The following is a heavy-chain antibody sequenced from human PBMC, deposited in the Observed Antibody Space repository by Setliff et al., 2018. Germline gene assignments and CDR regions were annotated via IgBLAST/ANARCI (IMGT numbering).Heavy chain of an antibody. CDR1: GGPFNTYA. V-gene: IGHV1-69*13. J-gene: IGHJ4*02. CDR2: IIPIFGTT. D-gene: IGHD4-17*01. Sequence: SVKVSCKASGGPFNTYAISWVRQAPGQGLEWMGGIIPIFGTTNYAQKFQGRVTITADESTSTAYMELSSLRSEDTAVYYCARDFLGIHIDHGNALDDYWGQGTLVTVSS. CDR3: ARDFLGIHIDHGNALDDY.